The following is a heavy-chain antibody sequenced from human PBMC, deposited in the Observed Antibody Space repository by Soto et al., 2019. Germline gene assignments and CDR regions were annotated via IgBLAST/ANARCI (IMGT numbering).Heavy chain of an antibody. D-gene: IGHD5-12*01. V-gene: IGHV3-23*01. J-gene: IGHJ4*01. Sequence: GGSLRLSCAASGFTFSNYAMTWVRQAPGKGLEWVSSFSGSGGSTYYAASVKGRFTISRDNSKSTLYLQMNSLRAEDTALYFCARGGEATTYFFDYWGQGTPVTVSS. CDR2: FSGSGGST. CDR1: GFTFSNYA. CDR3: ARGGEATTYFFDY.